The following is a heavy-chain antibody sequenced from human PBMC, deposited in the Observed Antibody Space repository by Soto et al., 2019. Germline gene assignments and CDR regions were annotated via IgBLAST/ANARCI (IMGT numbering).Heavy chain of an antibody. CDR1: RYTFTSYG. CDR3: ARDYYGSGSYGTYFDY. Sequence: ASVKVSCKGSRYTFTSYGISWVRQAPGQGLEWMGIINPSGGSTSYAQKFQGRVTMTRDTSTSTVYMELSSLRSEDTAVYYCARDYYGSGSYGTYFDYWGQGTLVTVSS. CDR2: INPSGGST. J-gene: IGHJ4*02. V-gene: IGHV1-46*03. D-gene: IGHD3-10*01.